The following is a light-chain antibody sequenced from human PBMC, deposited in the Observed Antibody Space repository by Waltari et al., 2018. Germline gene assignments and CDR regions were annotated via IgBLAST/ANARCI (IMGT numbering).Light chain of an antibody. CDR3: ESWDDNLNTWV. V-gene: IGLV1-36*01. CDR2: YDN. CDR1: SSNIGNNP. Sequence: QSALTQPPSVSEVPRQRVTISCSGSSSNIGNNPLNWYQQLPGKAPKLLVYYDNLLPSGVSYRFSGSKSGTSASLAISGLQSDDEAVYYCESWDDNLNTWVFGGGTKLTVL. J-gene: IGLJ3*02.